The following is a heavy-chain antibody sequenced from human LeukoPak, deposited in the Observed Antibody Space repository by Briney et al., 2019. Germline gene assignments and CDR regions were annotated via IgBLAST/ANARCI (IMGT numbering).Heavy chain of an antibody. Sequence: SQTLSLTCTVSVGSISSGSYYWSWIRQPAGKGLEWIGRIYTSGSTNYNPSLKSRVTISVDTSKNQFSLKLSSVTAADTAVYYCARASYGDSYYFDYWGQGTLVTVSS. V-gene: IGHV4-61*02. D-gene: IGHD4-17*01. J-gene: IGHJ4*02. CDR3: ARASYGDSYYFDY. CDR2: IYTSGST. CDR1: VGSISSGSYY.